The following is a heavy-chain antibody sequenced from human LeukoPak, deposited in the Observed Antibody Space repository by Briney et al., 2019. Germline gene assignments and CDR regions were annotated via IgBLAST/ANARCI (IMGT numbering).Heavy chain of an antibody. Sequence: PGGSLRLSCAASGFTFSGYVMSWVRQAPGKGLEWVSAITGSGGTTYYSDSVKGRFTISRDNSKSTLYLQMNSLRGEDTAVYYCARGSYTSSWYGVFNYWGQGTLVTVSS. V-gene: IGHV3-23*01. CDR3: ARGSYTSSWYGVFNY. CDR2: ITGSGGTT. J-gene: IGHJ4*02. D-gene: IGHD6-13*01. CDR1: GFTFSGYV.